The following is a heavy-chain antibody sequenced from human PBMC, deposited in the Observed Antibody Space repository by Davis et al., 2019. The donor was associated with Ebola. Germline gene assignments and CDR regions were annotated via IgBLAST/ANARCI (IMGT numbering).Heavy chain of an antibody. Sequence: GGSLRLSCTASGFNFGEYALTWVRQTPRKGLEWVGFIRNKAYGGTTEYAASVKGRFTMSRDDSGNIAYLQMNSLKIEDTAVYYCARESGGGIDYWGQGTLVTVSS. CDR3: ARESGGGIDY. D-gene: IGHD1-26*01. J-gene: IGHJ4*02. CDR1: GFNFGEYA. V-gene: IGHV3-49*04. CDR2: IRNKAYGGTT.